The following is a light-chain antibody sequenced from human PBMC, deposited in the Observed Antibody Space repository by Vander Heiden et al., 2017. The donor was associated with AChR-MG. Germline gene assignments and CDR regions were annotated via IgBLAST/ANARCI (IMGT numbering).Light chain of an antibody. J-gene: IGKJ1*01. CDR1: QDVRRW. Sequence: DIQMTQSPSSVSASVGDRVTITCRASQDVRRWVAWYQHKPGRAPDLLIYATSSLQSWVPERFSGSGSGTDFTLTISSLQPEDFATYYCQQANRFPLTFGQGTKVEIK. CDR3: QQANRFPLT. CDR2: ATS. V-gene: IGKV1-12*01.